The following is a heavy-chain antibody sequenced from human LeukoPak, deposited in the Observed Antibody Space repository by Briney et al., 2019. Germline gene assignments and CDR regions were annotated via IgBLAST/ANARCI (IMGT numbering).Heavy chain of an antibody. CDR3: AKGLRGYSYGYTAFDI. Sequence: GGSLGLSCAASGFTFSSYAMSWVRQAPGKGLEWVSAISGSGGSTYYADSVKGRFTISRDNSKNTLYLQMNSLRAEDTAVYYCAKGLRGYSYGYTAFDIWGQGTMVTVSS. J-gene: IGHJ3*02. CDR1: GFTFSSYA. CDR2: ISGSGGST. V-gene: IGHV3-23*01. D-gene: IGHD5-18*01.